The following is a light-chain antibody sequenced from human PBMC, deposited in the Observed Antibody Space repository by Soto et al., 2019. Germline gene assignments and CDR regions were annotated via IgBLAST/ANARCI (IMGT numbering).Light chain of an antibody. V-gene: IGKV3-20*01. Sequence: EIVLTQFPGTLSLSPGERATLSCRPIQSLSSSYLVWYHQKPGKAPRLLIYAASRRATGIPDRVSGSGSATEYTLTISRLEREASAVDYCPQQGTFGQLTKLEIK. CDR3: PQQGT. CDR1: QSLSSSY. CDR2: AAS. J-gene: IGKJ2*01.